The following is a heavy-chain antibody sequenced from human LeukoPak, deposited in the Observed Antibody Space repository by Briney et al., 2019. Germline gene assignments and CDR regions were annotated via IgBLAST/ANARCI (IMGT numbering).Heavy chain of an antibody. CDR2: IYYSGST. Sequence: SETLSLTCTVSGGSISSSSYYWGWIRQPPGKGLEWIGSIYYSGSTYYNPSLKSRVTISVDTSKNQFSLKLSSVTAADTAVYYCARTYSGYGHFDYWGQGTLVTVSS. CDR3: ARTYSGYGHFDY. CDR1: GGSISSSSYY. D-gene: IGHD5-12*01. V-gene: IGHV4-39*07. J-gene: IGHJ4*02.